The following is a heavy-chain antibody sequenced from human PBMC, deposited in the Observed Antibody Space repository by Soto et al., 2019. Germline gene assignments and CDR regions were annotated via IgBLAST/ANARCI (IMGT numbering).Heavy chain of an antibody. CDR2: IYYSGST. J-gene: IGHJ6*02. CDR3: ARPALNYYYYGMDV. V-gene: IGHV4-30-4*01. CDR1: GGSISSGDYY. Sequence: TSETLSLTCTVSGGSISSGDYYWSWIRQPPGKGLEWIGYIYYSGSTYYNPSLKSRVTISVDTSKNQFSLKLSSVTAADTAVYYCARPALNYYYYGMDVWGQGTTVTVSS.